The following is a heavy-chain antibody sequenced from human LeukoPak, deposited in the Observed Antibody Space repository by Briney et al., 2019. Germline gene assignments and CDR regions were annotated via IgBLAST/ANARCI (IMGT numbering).Heavy chain of an antibody. V-gene: IGHV3-23*01. J-gene: IGHJ4*02. Sequence: GGSLRLSCAASGFTFNNYAMSWVRQAPGNGLEWVSGLGGSGGSINYADSVKGRFTISRDNSKNTLYLQMNSLRAEDTAVYWCAKGVDGYCSSDSCYAYDCWGQGTLVTVSS. CDR2: LGGSGGSI. D-gene: IGHD2-2*01. CDR3: AKGVDGYCSSDSCYAYDC. CDR1: GFTFNNYA.